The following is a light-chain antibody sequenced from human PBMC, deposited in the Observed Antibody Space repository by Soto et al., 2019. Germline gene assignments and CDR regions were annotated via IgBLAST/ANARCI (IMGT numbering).Light chain of an antibody. V-gene: IGKV3-20*01. CDR1: QSVPSNF. Sequence: EIVLTQSPGTLYLSTGERATLSCRASQSVPSNFLAWYQQKPGQAPILLIYGVSRRATGIPDRFSGSGSGTDFTLTISRLEPEDFAVYYCQQYDSSWTFGQGTKVEIK. J-gene: IGKJ1*01. CDR2: GVS. CDR3: QQYDSSWT.